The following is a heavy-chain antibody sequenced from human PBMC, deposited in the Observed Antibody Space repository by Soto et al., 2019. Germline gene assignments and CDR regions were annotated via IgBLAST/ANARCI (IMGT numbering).Heavy chain of an antibody. D-gene: IGHD2-8*01. J-gene: IGHJ5*02. CDR1: GFTFSSYA. CDR3: ANSAGADVYDHWFDP. CDR2: ITSSGGSR. Sequence: EVQLLESGGGLVQPGGSLRLSCAASGFTFSSYAMNWVRQAPGRGLEWVSAITSSGGSRYYADSVKGRFTISRDNAKNSLDLQMNSVRAADKDIYCCANSAGADVYDHWFDPWGQGTLVTVSS. V-gene: IGHV3-23*01.